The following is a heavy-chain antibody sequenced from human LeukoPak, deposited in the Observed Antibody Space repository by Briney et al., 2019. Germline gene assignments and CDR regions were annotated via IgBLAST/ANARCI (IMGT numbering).Heavy chain of an antibody. D-gene: IGHD3-3*01. V-gene: IGHV4-59*01. J-gene: IGHJ6*02. CDR2: IYYSGST. CDR3: ARGLNYDFWSGYPNPPYYGMDV. Sequence: SGPTLVKPSETLSLTCTVSGGSISSYYWSWIRQPPGKGLEWIGYIYYSGSTNYNPSLKSRVTISVDTSKNQFSLKLSSVTAADTAVYYCARGLNYDFWSGYPNPPYYGMDVWGQGTTVTVSS. CDR1: GGSISSYY.